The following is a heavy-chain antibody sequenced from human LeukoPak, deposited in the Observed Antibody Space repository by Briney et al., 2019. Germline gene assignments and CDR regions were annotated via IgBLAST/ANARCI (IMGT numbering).Heavy chain of an antibody. V-gene: IGHV4-34*01. CDR3: ASEVVAATLDY. J-gene: IGHJ4*02. D-gene: IGHD2-15*01. Sequence: SETLSLTCAVYGGSFSGYYWSWLRQPPGKGLEWIGEINHSGSTNYNPSLKSRVTISVDTSKNQFSLKLSSVTAADTAAYYCASEVVAATLDYWGQGTLVTVSS. CDR2: INHSGST. CDR1: GGSFSGYY.